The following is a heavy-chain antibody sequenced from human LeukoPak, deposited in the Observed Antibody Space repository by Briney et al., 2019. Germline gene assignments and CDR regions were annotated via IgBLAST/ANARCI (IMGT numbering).Heavy chain of an antibody. CDR1: GGSFSVYY. J-gene: IGHJ5*02. CDR2: INHSGST. V-gene: IGHV4-34*01. Sequence: SETLSLTCAVCGGSFSVYYWSWIRQPPGKGLEWIGEINHSGSTNYNPSLKSRVTISVDTSKNQFSLKLSSVTAADTAVYYCARDAAPYYYGSGIFRKNNWFDPWGQGTLVTVSS. D-gene: IGHD3-10*01. CDR3: ARDAAPYYYGSGIFRKNNWFDP.